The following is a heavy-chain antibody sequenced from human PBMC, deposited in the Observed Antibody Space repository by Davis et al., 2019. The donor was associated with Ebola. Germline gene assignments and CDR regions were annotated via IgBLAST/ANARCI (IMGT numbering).Heavy chain of an antibody. V-gene: IGHV1-69*13. CDR2: IIPIFGTA. J-gene: IGHJ6*02. CDR3: ARGAVVVTAIYYYYYGMDV. D-gene: IGHD2-21*02. Sequence: SVKVSCKASGGTFSSYAISWVRQAPGQGLEWMGGIIPIFGTANYAQKFQGRVTITADESTSTAYMELSSLRSEDTAVYYCARGAVVVTAIYYYYYGMDVWGQGTTVTVSS. CDR1: GGTFSSYA.